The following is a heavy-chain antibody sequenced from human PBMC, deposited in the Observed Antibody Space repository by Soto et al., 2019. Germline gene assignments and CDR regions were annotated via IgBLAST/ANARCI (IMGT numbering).Heavy chain of an antibody. CDR3: LQINSLRTDDTAVYYCARWVAGAADC. J-gene: IGHJ4*02. D-gene: IGHD3-22*01. Sequence: PGGSLRLSCTASGFAFGDYAMSWFRQAPGKGLEWVGFIRSKVYGGTTEYAASVKGRFTISRDDSKSIAYLQVRDRVSEAKKNSVFLQINSLRTDDTAVYYCARWVAGAADCWGQGTQVTVSS. V-gene: IGHV3-49*03. CDR1: GFAFGDYA. CDR2: IRSKVYGGTT.